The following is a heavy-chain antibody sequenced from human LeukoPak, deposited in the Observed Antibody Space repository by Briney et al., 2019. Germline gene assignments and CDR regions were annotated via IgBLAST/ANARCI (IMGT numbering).Heavy chain of an antibody. Sequence: ASVEVSCKASGYTFTSNYMHWVRQAPGQGLEWMGWINPNGGGTNYAQNFQGRVTMTRDTSISTTYMELRSLRSDDTAVYYCAKSMSGGLGFFQSWGQGTLVTVSS. J-gene: IGHJ1*01. CDR3: AKSMSGGLGFFQS. D-gene: IGHD2-15*01. V-gene: IGHV1-2*02. CDR2: INPNGGGT. CDR1: GYTFTSNY.